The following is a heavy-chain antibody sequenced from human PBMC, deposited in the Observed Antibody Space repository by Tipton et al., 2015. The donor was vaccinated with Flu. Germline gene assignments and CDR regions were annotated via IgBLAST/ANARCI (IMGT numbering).Heavy chain of an antibody. V-gene: IGHV3-33*06. Sequence: SLRLSCAASGFTFSSYGMHWVRQAPGKGLEWVAVIWYDGSNKYYADSVKGRFTISRDNSKNTLYLQMNSLRAEDTAVYYCAKTEWLGHFDYWGQGTLVTVSS. CDR1: GFTFSSYG. D-gene: IGHD6-19*01. CDR3: AKTEWLGHFDY. J-gene: IGHJ4*02. CDR2: IWYDGSNK.